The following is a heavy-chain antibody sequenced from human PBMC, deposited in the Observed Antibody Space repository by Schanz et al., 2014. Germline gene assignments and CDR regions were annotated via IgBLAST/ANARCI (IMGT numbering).Heavy chain of an antibody. V-gene: IGHV1-46*01. CDR1: GYTFTSYY. D-gene: IGHD3-3*01. CDR2: INPSGGST. Sequence: QVQLVQSGAEVKKPGASVKVSCKASGYTFTSYYMHWVRQAPGQGLEWMGIINPSGGSTSYAQKFQSRITMSRDTSTSTVYMELRRRRSDDTAMYYGVAEKRMESGTWAKAFDIWGQGTWVTVSS. J-gene: IGHJ3*02. CDR3: VAEKRMESGTWAKAFDI.